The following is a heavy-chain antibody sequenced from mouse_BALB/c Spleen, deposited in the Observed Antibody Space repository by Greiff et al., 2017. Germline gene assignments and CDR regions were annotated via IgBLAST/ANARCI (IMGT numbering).Heavy chain of an antibody. J-gene: IGHJ2*01. D-gene: IGHD1-2*01. CDR1: GFTFTDYE. CDR3: TRKGTTATPDY. CDR2: IDPETGGT. V-gene: IGHV1-15*01. Sequence: VQLQESGAELVRPGASVTLSCTASGFTFTDYEMHWVKQTPVHGLEWIGAIDPETGGTAYTQKFKGKATLTADKSSSTAYMELRSLTSEDSAVYYRTRKGTTATPDYWGQGTTVTVSS.